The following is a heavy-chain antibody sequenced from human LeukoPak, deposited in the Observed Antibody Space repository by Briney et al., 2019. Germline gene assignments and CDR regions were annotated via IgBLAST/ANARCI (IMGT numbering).Heavy chain of an antibody. D-gene: IGHD2-15*01. CDR3: AKTPKRGVPGGY. CDR1: GGSISSYY. CDR2: IYYSGST. J-gene: IGHJ4*02. Sequence: SETLSLTCTVSGGSISSYYWSWIRQPPGKGLEWIGYIYYSGSTNYNPSLKSRVTISVDTSKNQFSLKLSSVTAADAAVYYCAKTPKRGVPGGYWGQGTLVTVSS. V-gene: IGHV4-59*01.